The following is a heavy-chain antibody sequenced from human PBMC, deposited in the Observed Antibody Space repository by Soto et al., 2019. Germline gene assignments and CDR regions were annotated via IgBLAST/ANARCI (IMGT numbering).Heavy chain of an antibody. Sequence: EVVLLESGGGLVQPGGSLRLSCEVSGFAFSFYSMSWVRQAPGKGLEWVASISGNGGTTYYAASGKGRFTFSSYNSKNTLYLQMNNLRGEATAVYYCAKDRGGFTNGWEFFDSWGQGTLVTVS. CDR3: AKDRGGFTNGWEFFDS. D-gene: IGHD3-10*01. CDR1: GFAFSFYS. V-gene: IGHV3-23*01. CDR2: ISGNGGTT. J-gene: IGHJ4*02.